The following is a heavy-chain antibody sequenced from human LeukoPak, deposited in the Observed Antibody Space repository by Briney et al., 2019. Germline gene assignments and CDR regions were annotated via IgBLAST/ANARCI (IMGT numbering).Heavy chain of an antibody. Sequence: GGSLRLSCAASGFTFSSYWMHRVRQAPGKGLVWVSRINSNGSSTNYADSVKGRFTISRDNAKNTLFLQMNSLRAEDTAVYYCARGRINTDFWGQGTLVTVSS. D-gene: IGHD2-15*01. V-gene: IGHV3-74*01. CDR3: ARGRINTDF. CDR2: INSNGSST. J-gene: IGHJ4*02. CDR1: GFTFSSYW.